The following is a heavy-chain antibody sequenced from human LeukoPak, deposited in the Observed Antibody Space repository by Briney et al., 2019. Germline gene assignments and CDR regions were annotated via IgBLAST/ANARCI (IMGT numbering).Heavy chain of an antibody. Sequence: PSETLSLTCIVAAGSISSYYWSWIRPPPGKGLEWIGYIYYSGSTNYNPSLKSRVTISVDTSKNQFSLKLSSVAAADTAVYYCARGGQYYYDTLVSMDVWGKGTTVTVSS. CDR3: ARGGQYYYDTLVSMDV. V-gene: IGHV4-59*01. D-gene: IGHD3-22*01. CDR1: AGSISSYY. CDR2: IYYSGST. J-gene: IGHJ6*03.